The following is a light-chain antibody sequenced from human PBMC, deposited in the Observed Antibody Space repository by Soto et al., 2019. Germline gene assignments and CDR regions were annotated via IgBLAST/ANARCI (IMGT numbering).Light chain of an antibody. Sequence: EIVLTQSPGTLSLSPGERATLSCRASQSVSSSYLAWYQQKPGQAPRLLIYGVSTRATGIPARFSGSGSGTEFTLTISSLQSEDFAVYYCQQYNNWPETFGQGTKVGIK. J-gene: IGKJ1*01. V-gene: IGKV3-15*01. CDR2: GVS. CDR1: QSVSSSY. CDR3: QQYNNWPET.